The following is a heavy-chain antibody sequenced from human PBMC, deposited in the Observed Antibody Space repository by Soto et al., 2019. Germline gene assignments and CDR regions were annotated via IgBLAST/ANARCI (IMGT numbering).Heavy chain of an antibody. Sequence: QVQLVQSGAEVKKPGASVRVSCKASGYTFTGYYLHWVRQAPGQGPEYMGWIHPDSGGTDYAQRFQGRVTMTRDTSLRTAFRELSSLKLDDTAVHYCARYQWFGESSSGAIDYWGQGTLVTVSS. CDR3: ARYQWFGESSSGAIDY. D-gene: IGHD3-10*01. CDR1: GYTFTGYY. CDR2: IHPDSGGT. J-gene: IGHJ4*02. V-gene: IGHV1-2*02.